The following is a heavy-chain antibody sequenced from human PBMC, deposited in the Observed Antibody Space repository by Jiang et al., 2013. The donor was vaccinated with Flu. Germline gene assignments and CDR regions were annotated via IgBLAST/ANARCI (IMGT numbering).Heavy chain of an antibody. CDR3: ARGPSHGAFDI. CDR2: INPNTGGT. J-gene: IGHJ3*02. V-gene: IGHV1-2*02. Sequence: GAEVKKPGASVKVSCKASGYSFTAYFIHWMRQAPGQGLEWMGDINPNTGGTHNAQKFQGRVTMTRDTSISTAYMELTRLTSDDTAVYYCARGPSHGAFDIWGPRDNGHRLF. CDR1: GYSFTAYF.